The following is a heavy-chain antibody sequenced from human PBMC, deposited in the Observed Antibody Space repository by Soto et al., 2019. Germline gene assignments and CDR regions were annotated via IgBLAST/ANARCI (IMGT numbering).Heavy chain of an antibody. V-gene: IGHV1-18*01. CDR3: ARGSYDILTDWLPAYY. CDR1: GYTFTSYG. Sequence: GASVKVSCKASGYTFTSYGISWVRQAPGQGLEWMGWISAYNGNTNYAQKLQGRVTMTTDTSTSTAYMELRSLRSDDTAVYYCARGSYDILTDWLPAYYWGQGTLVTVSS. D-gene: IGHD3-9*01. CDR2: ISAYNGNT. J-gene: IGHJ4*02.